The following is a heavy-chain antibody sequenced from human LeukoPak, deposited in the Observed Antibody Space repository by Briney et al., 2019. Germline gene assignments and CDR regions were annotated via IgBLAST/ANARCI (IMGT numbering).Heavy chain of an antibody. CDR1: GGTFSSYA. Sequence: ASVKVSCKASGGTFSSYAISWVRQAPGQGLEWMGGIIPIFGTANYAQKFQGRVTITTDESTSTAYMELSRLRSDDTAVYYCARELRFLEWLSHFDYWGRGTLVTVSS. V-gene: IGHV1-69*05. CDR2: IIPIFGTA. D-gene: IGHD3-3*01. J-gene: IGHJ4*02. CDR3: ARELRFLEWLSHFDY.